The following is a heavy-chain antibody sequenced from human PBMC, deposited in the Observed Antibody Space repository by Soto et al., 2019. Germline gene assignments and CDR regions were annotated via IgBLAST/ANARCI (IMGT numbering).Heavy chain of an antibody. J-gene: IGHJ4*02. Sequence: GASVKVSCKASGYTFTSYAMHWVRQAPGQRLEWMGWINAGNGNTKYSQKFQGRVTITRDTSASTVYMELSSLRSEDTAVYYCARSIVVVTAADYWGQGNLVTVS. CDR1: GYTFTSYA. CDR2: INAGNGNT. D-gene: IGHD2-21*02. CDR3: ARSIVVVTAADY. V-gene: IGHV1-3*01.